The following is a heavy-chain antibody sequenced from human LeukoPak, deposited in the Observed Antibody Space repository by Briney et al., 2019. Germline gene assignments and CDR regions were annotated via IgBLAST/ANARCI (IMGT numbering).Heavy chain of an antibody. CDR1: GYTFTGYY. CDR2: INPNSGGT. CDR3: ARALGRELLNYYYYMDV. Sequence: ASVKVSCKASGYTFTGYYMHWVRRAPGQGLEWMGWINPNSGGTNYAQKFQGRVTMTRDTSISTAYMELSRLRSDDTAVYYCARALGRELLNYYYYMDVWGKGTTVTVSS. D-gene: IGHD1-26*01. V-gene: IGHV1-2*02. J-gene: IGHJ6*03.